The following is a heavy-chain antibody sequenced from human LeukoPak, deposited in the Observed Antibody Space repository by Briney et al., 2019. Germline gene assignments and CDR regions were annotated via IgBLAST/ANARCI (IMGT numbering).Heavy chain of an antibody. J-gene: IGHJ3*02. D-gene: IGHD3-10*01. CDR3: ARVGGTMVRGVIIKGAFDI. CDR2: INHSGST. Sequence: SETLSLTCAVYGGSFSGYYWSWIRQPPGKGLEWIGEINHSGSTNYNPSLKSRVTMSVDTSKNQFSLKLSSVTAADTAVYYCARVGGTMVRGVIIKGAFDIWGQGTMVTVSS. CDR1: GGSFSGYY. V-gene: IGHV4-34*01.